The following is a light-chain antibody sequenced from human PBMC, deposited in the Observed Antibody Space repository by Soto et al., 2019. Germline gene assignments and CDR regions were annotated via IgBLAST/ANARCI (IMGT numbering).Light chain of an antibody. Sequence: QSLLTHPPSSSGTPGQRCAISCSGRSSNIGSNTVNWYQQLPGTAPKVLIYSNNQRPSGVPDRFSGSKSGTSASLAISGLQSEDEADYYCAAWDDGLNGFWVFGTGTKVTVL. CDR3: AAWDDGLNGFWV. J-gene: IGLJ1*01. CDR2: SNN. CDR1: SSNIGSNT. V-gene: IGLV1-44*01.